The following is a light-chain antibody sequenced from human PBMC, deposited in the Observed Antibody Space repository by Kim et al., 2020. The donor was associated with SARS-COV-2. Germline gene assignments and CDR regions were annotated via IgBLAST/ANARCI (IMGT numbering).Light chain of an antibody. Sequence: ASVKLTCTLSSGHSNYAIAWHQQHPEKGPRYLMRVNSDGSHTKGDGIPDRLSGSSSGADRYLTISSLQSDDEADYYCQTWGTGIAVFGGGTQLTVL. V-gene: IGLV4-69*02. CDR2: VNSDGSH. CDR3: QTWGTGIAV. CDR1: SGHSNYA. J-gene: IGLJ7*01.